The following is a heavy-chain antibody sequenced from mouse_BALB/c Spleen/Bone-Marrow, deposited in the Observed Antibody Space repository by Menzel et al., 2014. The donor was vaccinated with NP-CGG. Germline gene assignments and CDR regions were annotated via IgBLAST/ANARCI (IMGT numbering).Heavy chain of an antibody. CDR2: INPGSGST. D-gene: IGHD2-12*01. J-gene: IGHJ3*01. V-gene: IGHV1S22*01. CDR3: TRGGRPPFAY. Sequence: GSDLVRPGASVKLSCKASGYTFTSYWIHWMKQRPGQGLEWIGNINPGSGSTNYDEYFKSKATLTVDTASSTAYMQHSSLTSEDSAVYYCTRGGRPPFAYWGQGTLVTVSA. CDR1: GYTFTSYW.